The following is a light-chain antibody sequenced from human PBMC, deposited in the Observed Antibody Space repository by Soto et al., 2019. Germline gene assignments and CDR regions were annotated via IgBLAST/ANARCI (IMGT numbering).Light chain of an antibody. CDR1: SSNIGTNY. J-gene: IGLJ3*02. CDR3: AAWDDSLSGPV. CDR2: RNN. V-gene: IGLV1-47*01. Sequence: QPVLTQSSSASGTPGQRVTISCSGSSSNIGTNYVYWYQQLPGTAPKLLIYRNNQRPSGVPDRFSGSKSGTSASLAISGLRSEDEADYYCAAWDDSLSGPVFGGGTQLTVL.